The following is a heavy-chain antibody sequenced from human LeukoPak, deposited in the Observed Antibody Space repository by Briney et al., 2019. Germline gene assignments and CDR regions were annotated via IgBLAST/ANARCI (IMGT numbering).Heavy chain of an antibody. CDR2: IYYSGST. CDR3: AKVTRGTRFAFDF. J-gene: IGHJ4*02. V-gene: IGHV4-31*03. CDR1: GGSISSGGYY. D-gene: IGHD3-10*01. Sequence: PSQTLSLTCTVSGGSISSGGYYWSWIRQHPGKGLEWIGYIYYSGSTYYNPSLKSRVTISVDTSKNQFSLKLSSVTAADTAVYYCAKVTRGTRFAFDFWGQGTLVTVSS.